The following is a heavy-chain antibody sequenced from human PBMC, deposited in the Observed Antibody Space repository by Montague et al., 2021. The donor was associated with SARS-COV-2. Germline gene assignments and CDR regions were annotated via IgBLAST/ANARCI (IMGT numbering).Heavy chain of an antibody. Sequence: TLSLTCTVSGGSISSGSYYWSWIRQPAGKGREWIGRIYTSGTTXYXXXXKSRVTISVDTSKNQFSLKLTSVTAADTAVYYCARAHSGSWAHLDNWGQGSLVTVSS. V-gene: IGHV4-61*02. CDR3: ARAHSGSWAHLDN. D-gene: IGHD5-12*01. J-gene: IGHJ4*02. CDR2: IYTSGTT. CDR1: GGSISSGSYY.